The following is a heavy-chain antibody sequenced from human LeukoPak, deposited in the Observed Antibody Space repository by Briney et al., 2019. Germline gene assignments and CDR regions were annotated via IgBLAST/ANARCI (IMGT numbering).Heavy chain of an antibody. J-gene: IGHJ4*02. CDR1: GYTFTSYA. Sequence: ASVKVSCKASGYTFTSYAMHWVRQAPGQRLEWMGWINAGNGNTKYSQKFQGRVTITRDTSASTAYMELNSLRSEDTAVYYCATSHSSGWLYYFDYWGQGTLVTVSS. D-gene: IGHD6-19*01. CDR3: ATSHSSGWLYYFDY. V-gene: IGHV1-3*01. CDR2: INAGNGNT.